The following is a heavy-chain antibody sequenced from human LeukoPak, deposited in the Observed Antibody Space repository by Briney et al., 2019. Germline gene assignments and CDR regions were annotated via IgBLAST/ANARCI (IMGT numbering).Heavy chain of an antibody. CDR1: GYTFNDHF. V-gene: IGHV1-2*02. Sequence: ASVTVSFKASGYTFNDHFIHWVRQAPGQRPEWVGWMDPKSGGTRFAPNFQGRFTLTRDTSVSAAYMELSSLTSDDTAVYYCVRAGAFYDILGVWGPGTTVAVSS. D-gene: IGHD3-9*01. J-gene: IGHJ6*02. CDR2: MDPKSGGT. CDR3: VRAGAFYDILGV.